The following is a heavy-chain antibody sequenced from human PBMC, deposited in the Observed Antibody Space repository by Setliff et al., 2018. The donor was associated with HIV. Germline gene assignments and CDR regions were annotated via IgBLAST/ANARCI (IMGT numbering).Heavy chain of an antibody. D-gene: IGHD3-22*01. CDR1: GGSFSSYY. J-gene: IGHJ2*01. Sequence: SETLSLACTVSGGSFSSYYWSWIRQPAGKGLEWIGRIYTSGSTNYNPSLKSRVTMSVDASKNQFSLKLSSVTAADTAVYYCARDKRYYYDSSIYWYFDLWGRGTLVTVSS. V-gene: IGHV4-4*07. CDR2: IYTSGST. CDR3: ARDKRYYYDSSIYWYFDL.